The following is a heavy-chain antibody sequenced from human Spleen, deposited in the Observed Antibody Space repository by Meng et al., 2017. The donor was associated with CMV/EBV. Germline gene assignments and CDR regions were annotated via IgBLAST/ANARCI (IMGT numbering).Heavy chain of an antibody. Sequence: QLQLPESGPGLVKPSETLSRTCTVSGGSISSSSYYWGWIRQPPGKGLEWIGSIYYSGSTYYNPSLKSRVTISVDTSKNQFSLKLSSVTAADTAVYYCARAPITMVRGYMLGWGQGTLVTVSS. CDR3: ARAPITMVRGYMLG. J-gene: IGHJ4*02. V-gene: IGHV4-39*07. D-gene: IGHD3-10*01. CDR1: GGSISSSSYY. CDR2: IYYSGST.